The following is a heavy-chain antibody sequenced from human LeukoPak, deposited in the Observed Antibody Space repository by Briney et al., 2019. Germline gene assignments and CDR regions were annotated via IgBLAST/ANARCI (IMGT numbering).Heavy chain of an antibody. D-gene: IGHD3-16*01. CDR1: GFTFSSYA. V-gene: IGHV3-30-3*01. J-gene: IGHJ4*02. Sequence: GGSLRLSCAASGFTFSSYAMHWVRQAPGKGLEWVAVISYDGSNKYYADSVKGRFTISRDNSKNTLYLQMNSLRAEDTAVYYCARGLWGAMGTGDYLGQGTLVTVSS. CDR3: ARGLWGAMGTGDY. CDR2: ISYDGSNK.